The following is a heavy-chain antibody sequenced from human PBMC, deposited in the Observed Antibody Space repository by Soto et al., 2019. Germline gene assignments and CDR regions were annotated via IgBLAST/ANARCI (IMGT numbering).Heavy chain of an antibody. Sequence: QVQLVESGGGVVQPGRSLRLSCAASGFTFSSYGMHWVRQAPGKGLEWVAVIWYDGSNKYYADSVKGRFTISRDNSKNTLYLQMNSLSAEDTAVYYCARSVLLWLGELLSLDYWGQGTLVTVSS. CDR3: ARSVLLWLGELLSLDY. CDR1: GFTFSSYG. D-gene: IGHD3-10*01. V-gene: IGHV3-33*01. J-gene: IGHJ4*02. CDR2: IWYDGSNK.